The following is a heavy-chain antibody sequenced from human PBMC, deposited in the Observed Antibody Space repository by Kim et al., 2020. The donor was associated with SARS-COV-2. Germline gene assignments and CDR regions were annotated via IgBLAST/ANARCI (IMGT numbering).Heavy chain of an antibody. Sequence: SETLSLTCTVSGGSVSSGPYYWNWIRQPPGKGLEWIGYMYYSGSTNYNPSLKIRVTISIATSKNQFSLKLSSVTAADTAVYYCARISGDYDRWFDPWGQGTLVTVSS. V-gene: IGHV4-61*01. CDR2: MYYSGST. D-gene: IGHD4-17*01. CDR3: ARISGDYDRWFDP. J-gene: IGHJ5*02. CDR1: GGSVSSGPYY.